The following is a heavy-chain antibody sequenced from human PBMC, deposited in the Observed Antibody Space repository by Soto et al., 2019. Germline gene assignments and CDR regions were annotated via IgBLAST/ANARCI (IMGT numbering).Heavy chain of an antibody. D-gene: IGHD4-4*01. CDR3: AKELRNTPRSLQPGLPDY. CDR2: ISYDGSNK. V-gene: IGHV3-30*18. Sequence: QVQLVESGGGVGQPGRSLRLSCAASGFTFSSYGMHGVGQAPGKGLEWVAVISYDGSNKYYADSVKARFPISRDNSKNTVELQMNSLTAEDTAVYYCAKELRNTPRSLQPGLPDYWGQGTLVTVSS. J-gene: IGHJ4*02. CDR1: GFTFSSYG.